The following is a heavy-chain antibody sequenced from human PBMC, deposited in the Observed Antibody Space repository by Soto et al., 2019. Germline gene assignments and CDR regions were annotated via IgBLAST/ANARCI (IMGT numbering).Heavy chain of an antibody. CDR3: AIDLAKGGGSAGFDY. CDR1: GYTFTVYD. V-gene: IGHV1-2*02. D-gene: IGHD1-26*01. J-gene: IGHJ4*02. Sequence: ASVKVSCKASGYTFTVYDMHWVRQAPGQGLEWMGWINTKSGCKMYPQKYQGRVTMTWDTSISTAYMALTRQRSDDTAVYYCAIDLAKGGGSAGFDYWGQRTLVTVSS. CDR2: INTKSGCK.